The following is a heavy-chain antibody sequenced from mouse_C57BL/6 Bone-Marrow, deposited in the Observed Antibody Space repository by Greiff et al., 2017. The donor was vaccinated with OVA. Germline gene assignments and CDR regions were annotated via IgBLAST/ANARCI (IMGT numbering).Heavy chain of an antibody. CDR3: TRSSPWFAY. V-gene: IGHV5-9-1*02. D-gene: IGHD1-1*01. CDR1: GFTFSSYA. Sequence: EVKVVESGAGLVKPGGSLKLSCAASGFTFSSYAMSWVRQTPEKRLEWVAYISSGGDYIYYADTVKGRFTISRDNARNTLYLQMSSLKSEDTAMYYCTRSSPWFAYWGQGTLVTVSA. J-gene: IGHJ3*01. CDR2: ISSGGDYI.